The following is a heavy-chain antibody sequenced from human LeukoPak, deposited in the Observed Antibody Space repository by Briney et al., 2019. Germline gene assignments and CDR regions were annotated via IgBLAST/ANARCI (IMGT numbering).Heavy chain of an antibody. D-gene: IGHD3-9*01. Sequence: ASVKVSCKASGYTFTSYGISWVRQAPGQGLEWMGWISAYNGNTNYAQKLQGRVTMTTDTSTSTAYMELRSLRSDDMAVYYCAISDILTGYYSTTFDYWGQGTLVTVSS. V-gene: IGHV1-18*03. CDR2: ISAYNGNT. CDR1: GYTFTSYG. CDR3: AISDILTGYYSTTFDY. J-gene: IGHJ4*02.